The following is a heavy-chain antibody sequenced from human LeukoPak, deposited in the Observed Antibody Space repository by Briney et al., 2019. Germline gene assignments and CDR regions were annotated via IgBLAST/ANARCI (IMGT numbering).Heavy chain of an antibody. J-gene: IGHJ4*02. D-gene: IGHD1-26*01. CDR3: ARTGGSYYSYFDY. Sequence: GGSLRLSCAASGFTFSSYSMNWVRQAPGKGLEWVSSISSSSSYIYYADSVKGRFTISRDNAKNSLYLQMNSLRAEGTAVYYCARTGGSYYSYFDYWGQGTLVTVSS. CDR2: ISSSSSYI. V-gene: IGHV3-21*01. CDR1: GFTFSSYS.